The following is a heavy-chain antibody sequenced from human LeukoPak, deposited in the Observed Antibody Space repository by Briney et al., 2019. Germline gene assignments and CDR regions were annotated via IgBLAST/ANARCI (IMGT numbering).Heavy chain of an antibody. CDR3: ARLVWGSNAFDI. D-gene: IGHD7-27*01. CDR2: TYYRSKWYN. V-gene: IGHV6-1*01. J-gene: IGHJ3*02. CDR1: GDIVSSNSAA. Sequence: SQTLSLTCAISGDIVSSNSAAWNWIRQSPSRGLEWLGRTYYRSKWYNDYAVSVKSRITINPDTSKYQFSLQLTSVTAEDTAVYYCARLVWGSNAFDIWGQGRMVTVSS.